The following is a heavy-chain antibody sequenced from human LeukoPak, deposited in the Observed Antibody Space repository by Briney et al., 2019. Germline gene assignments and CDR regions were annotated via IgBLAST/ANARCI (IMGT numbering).Heavy chain of an antibody. V-gene: IGHV3-15*01. CDR2: IKSKPEGGTT. CDR1: GLTFSNAW. D-gene: IGHD3-22*01. CDR3: TTQHTFYYDSTGYYRGFDN. Sequence: PGGSLRLSCAASGLTFSNAWMNWVRQAPGKGLEWVGRIKSKPEGGTTDYAAPVEGRFSISRDDSQNTLYLQMNGLKTEDTAVYYCTTQHTFYYDSTGYYRGFDNWGQGTLVTVSS. J-gene: IGHJ4*02.